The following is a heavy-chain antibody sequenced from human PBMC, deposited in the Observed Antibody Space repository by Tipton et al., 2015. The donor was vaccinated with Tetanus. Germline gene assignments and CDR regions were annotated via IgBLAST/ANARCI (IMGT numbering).Heavy chain of an antibody. J-gene: IGHJ4*02. Sequence: QLVQSGAEVKKPGASVKASCKASGYTFTRYGLTWVRQAPGQGPEWMGWISGYNGNPNYAPKFQGRVTMTTDTTTNTAYMELRSLRSDDTAVYYCARDYFGSGSNYYFDYWGQGSQVSVSS. D-gene: IGHD3-10*01. V-gene: IGHV1-18*01. CDR3: ARDYFGSGSNYYFDY. CDR1: GYTFTRYG. CDR2: ISGYNGNP.